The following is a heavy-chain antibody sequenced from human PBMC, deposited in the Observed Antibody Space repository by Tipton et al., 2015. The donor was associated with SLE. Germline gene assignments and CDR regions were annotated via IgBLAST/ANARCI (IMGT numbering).Heavy chain of an antibody. Sequence: TLSLTCAVYGGSFSGYYWSWIRQPPGKGLEWIGEINHSGSTNYNPSLKSRVTISVDTSKNQFSLKLSSVTAADTAVYYCARDGGSTSCPHPEYFQHWGQGTLVTVSS. D-gene: IGHD2-2*01. J-gene: IGHJ1*01. CDR1: GGSFSGYY. CDR2: INHSGST. CDR3: ARDGGSTSCPHPEYFQH. V-gene: IGHV4-34*01.